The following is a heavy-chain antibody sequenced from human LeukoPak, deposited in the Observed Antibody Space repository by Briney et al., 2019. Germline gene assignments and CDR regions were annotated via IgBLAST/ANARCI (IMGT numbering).Heavy chain of an antibody. J-gene: IGHJ4*02. Sequence: GGSLRLSCAASGFNFSDYEMNWLRQAPGKGLEWLSYTSTGGRTVKYADSVKGRFTISRDNARSSLYLQMTNLRVEDTAVYFCARGGTVTYYFDHWGQGILVAVSS. D-gene: IGHD4-17*01. CDR2: TSTGGRTV. V-gene: IGHV3-48*03. CDR1: GFNFSDYE. CDR3: ARGGTVTYYFDH.